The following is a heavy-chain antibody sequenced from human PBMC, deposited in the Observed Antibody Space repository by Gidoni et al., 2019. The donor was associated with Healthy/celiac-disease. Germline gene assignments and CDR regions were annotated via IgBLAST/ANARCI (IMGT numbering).Heavy chain of an antibody. Sequence: EVQLLESGGGLVQPGGSLRLSCAASGFTFSSYAMSWVRQAPGKGLEWVSASSGSGGSTYYADSVKGRFTISRDNSKNTLYLQMNSLRAEDTAVYYCAKLSPSYDYVWGSYRTFDYWGQGTLVTVSS. CDR2: SSGSGGST. D-gene: IGHD3-16*02. J-gene: IGHJ4*02. CDR3: AKLSPSYDYVWGSYRTFDY. V-gene: IGHV3-23*01. CDR1: GFTFSSYA.